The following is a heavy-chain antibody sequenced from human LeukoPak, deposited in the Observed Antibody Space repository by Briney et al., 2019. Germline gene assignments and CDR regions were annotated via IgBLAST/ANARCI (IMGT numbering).Heavy chain of an antibody. V-gene: IGHV3-53*01. J-gene: IGHJ4*02. Sequence: TGGSLRLSCAASGFTVSSNYMSWVRQAPGKGLEWVSVIYSGGSTYYADSVKGRFTISRDNSKNTLYLQMNNLRAEDTAVYYCANQPPSSDWGQGTLVTVSS. CDR1: GFTVSSNY. CDR3: ANQPPSSD. D-gene: IGHD6-25*01. CDR2: IYSGGST.